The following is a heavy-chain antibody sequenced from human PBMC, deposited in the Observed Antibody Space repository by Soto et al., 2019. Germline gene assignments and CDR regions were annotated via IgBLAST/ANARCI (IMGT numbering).Heavy chain of an antibody. D-gene: IGHD3-3*01. J-gene: IGHJ5*02. CDR3: VRDPPGHDSYPFNWFDP. CDR2: ISSSSSTI. Sequence: GGSLRLSCAASGFTFSNYNMNWVRQAPGKGLEWVSYISSSSSTIYYADSVKGRFTISRDNVKNSLYLQMNSLRDEDTAVYYCVRDPPGHDSYPFNWFDPWGQGTLVTVSS. CDR1: GFTFSNYN. V-gene: IGHV3-48*02.